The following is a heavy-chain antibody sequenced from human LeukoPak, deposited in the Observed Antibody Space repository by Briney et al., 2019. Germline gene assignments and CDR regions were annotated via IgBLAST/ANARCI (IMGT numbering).Heavy chain of an antibody. Sequence: GGSLRLSCAASGFTFSSYSMNWVRQAPGKGLEWVSYISSSSNTIHCAESVKGRFTISRDNAKNSLYLQMNSLRAEDTAVYYCARGLSPYYYYYMDVWGKGTTVTVSS. CDR2: ISSSSNTI. V-gene: IGHV3-48*01. CDR1: GFTFSSYS. J-gene: IGHJ6*03. CDR3: ARGLSPYYYYYMDV.